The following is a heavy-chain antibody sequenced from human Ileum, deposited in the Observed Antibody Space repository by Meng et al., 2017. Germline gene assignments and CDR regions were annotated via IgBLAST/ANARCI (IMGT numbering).Heavy chain of an antibody. CDR2: ITGTSSYI. D-gene: IGHD3-16*01. CDR1: GFTFSSYS. J-gene: IGHJ4*02. Sequence: EVQLVESGGGLVKPGGSLSLSCAASGFTFSSYSMNWVRQAPGKGLEWVSFITGTSSYIYYADSVKGRFTISRDNAKNSLYLQMNSLRAEDTAVYFCVLMNTFTHPGEDWGQGTLVTVSS. V-gene: IGHV3-21*01. CDR3: VLMNTFTHPGED.